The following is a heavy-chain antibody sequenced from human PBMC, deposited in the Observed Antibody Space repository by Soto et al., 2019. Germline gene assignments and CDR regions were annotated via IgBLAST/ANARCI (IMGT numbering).Heavy chain of an antibody. CDR3: AKDLGRYDFWSGHPLDY. CDR2: ISYDGSNK. V-gene: IGHV3-30*18. J-gene: IGHJ4*02. Sequence: GGSLRLSCAASGFTFSSYGMHWVRQAPGKGLEWVAVISYDGSNKYYADSVKGRFTISRDNSKNTLYLQMNSLRAEDTAVYYCAKDLGRYDFWSGHPLDYWCQATLVTVSS. D-gene: IGHD3-3*01. CDR1: GFTFSSYG.